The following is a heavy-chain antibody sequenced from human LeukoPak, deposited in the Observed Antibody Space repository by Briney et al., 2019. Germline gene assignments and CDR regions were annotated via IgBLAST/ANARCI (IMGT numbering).Heavy chain of an antibody. CDR1: GFIFSSYS. J-gene: IGHJ6*02. CDR2: IKSKTDGGTT. CDR3: TAAGIAWYYYYAMDV. D-gene: IGHD6-13*01. V-gene: IGHV3-15*01. Sequence: GGSLRLSCAASGFIFSSYSMSWVRQAPGKGLEWVGRIKSKTDGGTTDYAEPVKGRFTISRDDSKNTLYLQMHSLKTEDTAVYYCTAAGIAWYYYYAMDVWGQGTTVTVSS.